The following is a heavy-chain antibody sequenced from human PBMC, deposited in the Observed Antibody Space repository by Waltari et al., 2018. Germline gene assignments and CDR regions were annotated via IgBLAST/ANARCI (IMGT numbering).Heavy chain of an antibody. D-gene: IGHD6-13*01. CDR2: IRSKANSSAK. CDR1: GFTFSGSA. J-gene: IGHJ5*02. Sequence: EVQLVESGGGFVQPGGSLKLSCAASGFTFSGSAMHWVRQASGKGLEWVGRIRSKANSSAKAYAESVKGRLTISREDSKNTAYLQMNSLKTEDTAVYYCTRHAAGDAPWNWFDPWGQGTLVTVSS. V-gene: IGHV3-73*01. CDR3: TRHAAGDAPWNWFDP.